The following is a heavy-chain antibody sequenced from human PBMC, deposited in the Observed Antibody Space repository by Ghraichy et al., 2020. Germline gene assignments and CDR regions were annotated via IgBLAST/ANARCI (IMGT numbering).Heavy chain of an antibody. CDR2: INHSGST. Sequence: SETLSLTCAVYGGSFSGYYWSWIRQPPGKGLEWIGEINHSGSTDYNPSLKSRVTISVDTSKKEFFLKLSSVTAADTAVYYCARDKRLGETPLYYYGMDVWGQGTTVTVSS. D-gene: IGHD3-16*01. CDR3: ARDKRLGETPLYYYGMDV. V-gene: IGHV4-34*01. J-gene: IGHJ6*02. CDR1: GGSFSGYY.